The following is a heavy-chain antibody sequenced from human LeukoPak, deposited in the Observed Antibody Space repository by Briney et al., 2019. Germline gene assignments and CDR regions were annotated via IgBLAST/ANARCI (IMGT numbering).Heavy chain of an antibody. J-gene: IGHJ4*02. CDR1: GFRFDSFY. V-gene: IGHV3-11*04. D-gene: IGHD3-22*01. CDR3: ARSLIVASEDY. CDR2: ISASGAVP. Sequence: GGSLRLSCAASGFRFDSFYMGWIRQVPGKGLDYIALISASGAVPYYAESVKGRFTISRDNAKNSVSLQMSSLSADDTAIYYCARSLIVASEDYWGQGTQVTVSS.